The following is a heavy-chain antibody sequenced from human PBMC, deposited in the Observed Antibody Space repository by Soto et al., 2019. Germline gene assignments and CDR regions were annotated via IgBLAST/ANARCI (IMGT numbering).Heavy chain of an antibody. V-gene: IGHV3-23*01. CDR3: AKTAVAGGYFYGMDV. D-gene: IGHD4-17*01. J-gene: IGHJ6*02. CDR1: GFTFSSYA. Sequence: GGSLRLSCAASGFTFSSYAMSWVRQAPGKGLEWVSAISGSGGSTYYADSVKGRFTISRDNSKNTLYLQMSSLRVEDTAVYFCAKTAVAGGYFYGMDVWGQGTTVTVSS. CDR2: ISGSGGST.